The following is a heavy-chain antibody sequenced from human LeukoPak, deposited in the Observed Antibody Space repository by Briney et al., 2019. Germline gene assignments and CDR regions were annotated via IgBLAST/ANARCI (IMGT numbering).Heavy chain of an antibody. D-gene: IGHD1-26*01. Sequence: SETLSLTCTVSGGSISSYYWSWIRQPPGKGLEWIGYIYYSGSTNYNPSLKSRVTISVDTSKNQFSLKLSSVTAADTAVYYCATYSGSYLXXDXFDIWGQGTMVTVSS. CDR3: ATYSGSYLXXDXFDI. V-gene: IGHV4-59*08. J-gene: IGHJ3*02. CDR2: IYYSGST. CDR1: GGSISSYY.